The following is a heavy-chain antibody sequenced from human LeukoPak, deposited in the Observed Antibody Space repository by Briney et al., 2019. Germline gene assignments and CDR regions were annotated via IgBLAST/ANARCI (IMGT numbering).Heavy chain of an antibody. CDR2: ISAYNGNT. J-gene: IGHJ4*02. CDR3: ARRAMTTVTTLGFDY. D-gene: IGHD4-17*01. V-gene: IGHV1-18*01. Sequence: HRASVKVSCKASGYTFTSYDINWVRQAPGQGLEWMGWISAYNGNTNYAQKLQGRVTMTTDTSTSTAYMELRSLRSDDTAVYYCARRAMTTVTTLGFDYWGQGTLVTVSS. CDR1: GYTFTSYD.